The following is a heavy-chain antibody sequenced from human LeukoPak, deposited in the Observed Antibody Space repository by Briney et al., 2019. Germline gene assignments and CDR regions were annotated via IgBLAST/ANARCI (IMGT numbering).Heavy chain of an antibody. J-gene: IGHJ4*02. D-gene: IGHD4-17*01. CDR2: IRNDESNK. V-gene: IGHV3-30*02. CDR1: GFTFDDYG. Sequence: GGSLRLSCAASGFTFDDYGMHWVRQAPGKGLEWVAFIRNDESNKYYADSVKGRFTISRDYSKNTLYLQMNSLRAEDTAVYYCAKDRDMTTVTGPDYWGQGTLVTVSS. CDR3: AKDRDMTTVTGPDY.